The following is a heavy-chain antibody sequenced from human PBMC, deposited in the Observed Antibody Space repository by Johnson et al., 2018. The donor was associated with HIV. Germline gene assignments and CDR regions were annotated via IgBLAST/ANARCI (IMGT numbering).Heavy chain of an antibody. CDR1: GFSLSSYA. D-gene: IGHD3-22*01. CDR3: AKSQDRSAHDYDFDL. Sequence: MQLVESGGGLVQPGRSLRLSCAASGFSLSSYAMSWVRQAPGKGLEWVSAISGSGGSTCYADSVKGRFTISRDNSKNTLYVQMHSLRGEDTAVYFCAKSQDRSAHDYDFDLWGQGTMVTVSS. CDR2: ISGSGGST. J-gene: IGHJ3*01. V-gene: IGHV3-23*04.